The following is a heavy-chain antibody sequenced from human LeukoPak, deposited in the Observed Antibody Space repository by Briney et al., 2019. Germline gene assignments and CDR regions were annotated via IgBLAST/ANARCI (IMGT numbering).Heavy chain of an antibody. Sequence: KPSETLSLTCAVYGGSFSGYYWSWIRQPPGKGLEWIGEINHSGSTNYNPSLKSRVTISVDTSKNQFSLKLSSVTAADTAVYYCARSKPSLGYCSSTSCYTRYCSGGSCYSRTQNWFDPWGQGTLVTVSS. CDR2: INHSGST. CDR3: ARSKPSLGYCSSTSCYTRYCSGGSCYSRTQNWFDP. J-gene: IGHJ5*02. V-gene: IGHV4-34*01. CDR1: GGSFSGYY. D-gene: IGHD2-2*02.